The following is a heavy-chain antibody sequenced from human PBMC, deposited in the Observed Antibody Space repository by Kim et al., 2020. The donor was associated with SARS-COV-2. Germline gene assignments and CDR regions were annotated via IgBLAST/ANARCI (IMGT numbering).Heavy chain of an antibody. D-gene: IGHD5-12*01. Sequence: NYAYSGKGRFTISRDDARKSLYLQMNNLRAEDTAFYYCARDRVPTTDYDYWGQGTLVTVSS. CDR3: ARDRVPTTDYDY. J-gene: IGHJ4*02. V-gene: IGHV3-11*05.